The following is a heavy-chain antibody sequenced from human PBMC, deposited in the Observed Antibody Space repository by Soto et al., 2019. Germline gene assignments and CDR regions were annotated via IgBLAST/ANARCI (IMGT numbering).Heavy chain of an antibody. V-gene: IGHV4-34*01. CDR2: INHSGST. CDR3: ARAPRVYGGGKVFDY. Sequence: QVQLQQWGAGLLKPSETLSLTCAVYGGSFSGYYWSWIRQPPGKGLEWIGEINHSGSTNYNPSLKSRVTISVDTSKNQFSLKRSSVTAADTAVYYCARAPRVYGGGKVFDYWGQGTLVTVSS. J-gene: IGHJ4*02. CDR1: GGSFSGYY. D-gene: IGHD4-17*01.